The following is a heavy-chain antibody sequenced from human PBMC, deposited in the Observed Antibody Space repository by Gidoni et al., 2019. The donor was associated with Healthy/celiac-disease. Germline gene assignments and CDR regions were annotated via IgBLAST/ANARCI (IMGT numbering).Heavy chain of an antibody. CDR2: INAGNGNT. CDR3: ARGVGATPLCNY. D-gene: IGHD1-26*01. Sequence: QVQLVQSGAEVKKPGASVKVSCKASGYTFTSYAMHWVRQATGQRLEWMGWINAGNGNTKYSQKFQGRVTITRDTSASTAYMELSRLRSEDTAVYYCARGVGATPLCNYWGQGTLVTVSS. V-gene: IGHV1-3*01. J-gene: IGHJ4*02. CDR1: GYTFTSYA.